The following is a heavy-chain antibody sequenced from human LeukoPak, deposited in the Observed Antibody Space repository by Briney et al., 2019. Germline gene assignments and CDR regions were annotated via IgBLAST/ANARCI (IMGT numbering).Heavy chain of an antibody. D-gene: IGHD2-2*01. Sequence: ASVKVSCKASGGTFSSYAISWVRQAPGQGLEWMGGIIPIFGTANYAQKFQGRVTITADESTSTAYMELSSLRSEDTAVYYCARDYCSSTSCYEKLYYYYMDVWGKGTTVTVSS. V-gene: IGHV1-69*13. J-gene: IGHJ6*03. CDR1: GGTFSSYA. CDR2: IIPIFGTA. CDR3: ARDYCSSTSCYEKLYYYYMDV.